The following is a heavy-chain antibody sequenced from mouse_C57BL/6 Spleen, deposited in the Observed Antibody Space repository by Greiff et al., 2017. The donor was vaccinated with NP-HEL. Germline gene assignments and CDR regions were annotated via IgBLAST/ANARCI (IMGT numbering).Heavy chain of an antibody. Sequence: VQLQQSGPELVKPGASVKISCKASGYSFTSYYIHWVKQRPGQGLEWIGWIYPGSGNTKYNEKFKGKATLTADTSSSTAYMQLSSLTSEDSAVYYCAYYGSSYDWYFDVWGTGTTVTVPS. CDR2: IYPGSGNT. D-gene: IGHD1-1*01. J-gene: IGHJ1*03. CDR1: GYSFTSYY. V-gene: IGHV1-66*01. CDR3: AYYGSSYDWYFDV.